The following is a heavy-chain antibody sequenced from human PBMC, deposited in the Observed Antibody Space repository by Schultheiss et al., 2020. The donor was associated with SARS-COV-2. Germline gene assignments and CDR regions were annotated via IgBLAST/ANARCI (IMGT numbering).Heavy chain of an antibody. CDR1: GFTFSSYA. J-gene: IGHJ4*02. CDR2: ISYDGSNK. V-gene: IGHV3-30-3*01. CDR3: AKETAAGTDY. D-gene: IGHD6-13*01. Sequence: GGSLRLSCAASGFTFSSYAMHWVRQAPGKGLEWVAVISYDGSNKYYADSVKGRFTISRDNSKNTLYLQMNSLRAEDTAVYYCAKETAAGTDYWGQGTLVTVSS.